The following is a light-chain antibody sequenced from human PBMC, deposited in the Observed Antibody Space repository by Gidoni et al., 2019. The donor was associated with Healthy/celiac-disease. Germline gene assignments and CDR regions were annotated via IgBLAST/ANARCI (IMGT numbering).Light chain of an antibody. CDR1: QSVSSY. CDR3: QQRSNWPRRYT. V-gene: IGKV3-11*01. Sequence: EIVLTQSPATLSLSPGERATLSCRASQSVSSYLAWYQQKPGQAPRLLIYEASNRATGIPARFSGSGSGTDFTLTLSSLEPEDFAVYYCQQRSNWPRRYTFXQXTKLXIK. CDR2: EAS. J-gene: IGKJ2*01.